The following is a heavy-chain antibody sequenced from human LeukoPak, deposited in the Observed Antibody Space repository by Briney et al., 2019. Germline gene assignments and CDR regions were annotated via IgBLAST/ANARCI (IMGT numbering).Heavy chain of an antibody. CDR1: GGSISSSNW. D-gene: IGHD1-26*01. V-gene: IGHV4-4*02. CDR2: IYHSGST. CDR3: ARSPDLIVGAPGY. Sequence: SGTLSLTCAVSGGSISSSNWWSWVRQPPGKGLEWIGEIYHSGSTNYNPSLKSRVTISVDKSKNQFSLKLSSVTAADTAVYYCARSPDLIVGAPGYWGQGTLVTVSS. J-gene: IGHJ4*02.